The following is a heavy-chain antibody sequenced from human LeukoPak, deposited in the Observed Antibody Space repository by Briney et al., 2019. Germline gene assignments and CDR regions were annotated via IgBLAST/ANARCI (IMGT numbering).Heavy chain of an antibody. CDR2: IGIDSGNT. CDR3: ARDYKYAFDN. V-gene: IGHV3-48*01. Sequence: GGSLRLSCAASGFTFSDYSMNWVRQAPGKGLEWISYIGIDSGNTNYADSVKGRFTISGDKAKNSLYLRMNSLRVEDTAVYYCARDYKYAFDNWGQGTLVNVSS. D-gene: IGHD5-24*01. J-gene: IGHJ4*02. CDR1: GFTFSDYS.